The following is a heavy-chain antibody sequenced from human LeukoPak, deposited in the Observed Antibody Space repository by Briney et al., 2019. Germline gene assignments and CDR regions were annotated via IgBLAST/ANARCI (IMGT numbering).Heavy chain of an antibody. CDR3: ARDWGYCSGGSCYSPFDY. V-gene: IGHV1-69*06. CDR1: GGTFSSYA. CDR2: IIPIFGTA. J-gene: IGHJ4*02. D-gene: IGHD2-15*01. Sequence: GASVKVSCKASGGTFSSYAISWVRPAPGQGLEWMGSIIPIFGTANYAQKFQGRVTITADKSTSTAYMELSSLRSEDTAVYYCARDWGYCSGGSCYSPFDYWGQGTLVTVSS.